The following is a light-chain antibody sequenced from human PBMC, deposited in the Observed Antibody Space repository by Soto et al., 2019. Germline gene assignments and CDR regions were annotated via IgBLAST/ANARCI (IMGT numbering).Light chain of an antibody. V-gene: IGKV2D-29*01. CDR2: EVS. J-gene: IGKJ1*01. Sequence: DIVMTQTPLSLSVTPGQPASISCKSSQSLLHSDGKTYLYWYLQRSGQPPQLLMHEVSNRFSGVPDRFSVSGSGTDFTLEISRVEAEDVGIYYCMESIQLPRTFGQGTKVEIK. CDR3: MESIQLPRT. CDR1: QSLLHSDGKTY.